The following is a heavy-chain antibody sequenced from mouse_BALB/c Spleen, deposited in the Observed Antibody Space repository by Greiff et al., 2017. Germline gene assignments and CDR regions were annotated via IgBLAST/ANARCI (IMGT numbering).Heavy chain of an antibody. V-gene: IGHV1S81*02. CDR2: INPSNGRT. J-gene: IGHJ4*01. CDR1: GYTFTSYW. CDR3: AREPGRNAMDY. Sequence: QVQLQQPGAELVKPGASVKLSCKASGYTFTSYWMHWVKQRPGQGLEWIGEINPSNGRTNYNEKFKSKATLTVDKSSSTAYMQRSSLTSEDSAVYYCAREPGRNAMDYWGQGTSVTVSS.